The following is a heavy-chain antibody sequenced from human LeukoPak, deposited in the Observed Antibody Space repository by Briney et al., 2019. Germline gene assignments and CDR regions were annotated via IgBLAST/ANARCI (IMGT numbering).Heavy chain of an antibody. D-gene: IGHD2-8*02. Sequence: GGSLRLSCAASKFSFSSYWMHWVRQAPGKGLVWVSRINSDGSRTNYADSVRGRFTISRDNAKNTLYLQMSSLRAEDTAVYYCARVLTGSWDWFDPWGQGTLVTVSS. V-gene: IGHV3-74*01. CDR1: KFSFSSYW. CDR2: INSDGSRT. CDR3: ARVLTGSWDWFDP. J-gene: IGHJ5*02.